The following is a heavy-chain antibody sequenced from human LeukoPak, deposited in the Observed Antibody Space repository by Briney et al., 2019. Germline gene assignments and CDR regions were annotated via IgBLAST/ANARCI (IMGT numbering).Heavy chain of an antibody. Sequence: PGGSLRLSCAASGFTSSTYWIHWVRQAPGEGLMWVSRINSDGSSTSYADSVKGRFTISRDNAKNTVYLHMNSLKVEDTAVYYCAGYYYGDYEDFWGQGTLVAVSS. CDR1: GFTSSTYW. J-gene: IGHJ4*02. D-gene: IGHD4-17*01. CDR3: AGYYYGDYEDF. CDR2: INSDGSST. V-gene: IGHV3-74*01.